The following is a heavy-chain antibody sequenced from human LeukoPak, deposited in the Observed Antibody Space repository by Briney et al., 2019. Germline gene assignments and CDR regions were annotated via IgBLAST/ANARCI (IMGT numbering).Heavy chain of an antibody. J-gene: IGHJ6*02. D-gene: IGHD1-26*01. V-gene: IGHV4-34*01. CDR3: ARGSIVGATEAYYYYGMDV. CDR2: INHSGST. Sequence: SETLSLTCAVYGGSFSGYYWSWIRQPPGKGLEWIGEINHSGSTNYNPSLKSRVSISVDTSKNQFSLKLSSVTAADTAVYYCARGSIVGATEAYYYYGMDVWGQGTTVTVSS. CDR1: GGSFSGYY.